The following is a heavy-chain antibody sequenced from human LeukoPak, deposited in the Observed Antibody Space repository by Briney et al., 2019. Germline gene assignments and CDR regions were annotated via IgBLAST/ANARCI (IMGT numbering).Heavy chain of an antibody. CDR2: IIPIFGTA. V-gene: IGHV1-69*01. J-gene: IGHJ6*02. Sequence: SVKVSCKASGGTFSSYAISWVRQAPGQGLEWMGGIIPIFGTANYAQKFQGRVTITADESTSTAYMELSSLRSEDTAVYYCVRCYRSLYYYYGMDVWGQGTTVTVSS. D-gene: IGHD2-15*01. CDR1: GGTFSSYA. CDR3: VRCYRSLYYYYGMDV.